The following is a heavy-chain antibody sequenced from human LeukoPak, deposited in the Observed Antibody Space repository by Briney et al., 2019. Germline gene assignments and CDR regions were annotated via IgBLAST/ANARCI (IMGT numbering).Heavy chain of an antibody. D-gene: IGHD4-23*01. Sequence: SETLSLTCTLSVDSIRSYYWSWIRQPPGKGLQWLGYIYYTGSTNYNSSLKSRVTLSVDTSKNQFSLKLSPVTAADTAMYYCVKAPTTVLIPGWSNAWGQGTLVTAS. J-gene: IGHJ1*01. CDR3: VKAPTTVLIPGWSNA. V-gene: IGHV4-59*01. CDR1: VDSIRSYY. CDR2: IYYTGST.